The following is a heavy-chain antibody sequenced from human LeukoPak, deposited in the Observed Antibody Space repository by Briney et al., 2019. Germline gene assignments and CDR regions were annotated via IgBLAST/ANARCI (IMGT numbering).Heavy chain of an antibody. CDR2: ISYDGSKK. CDR1: GFTFSSYG. CDR3: ARANGQLWTTPDY. J-gene: IGHJ4*02. D-gene: IGHD5-18*01. V-gene: IGHV3-30*03. Sequence: GGSLRLSSAAPGFTFSSYGMHWVRQTQGEGLEWVAVISYDGSKKYSAESVKGRFTISRDNFKNTLYLQMNRLRPEDTAVYFCARANGQLWTTPDYWGQGALVTISS.